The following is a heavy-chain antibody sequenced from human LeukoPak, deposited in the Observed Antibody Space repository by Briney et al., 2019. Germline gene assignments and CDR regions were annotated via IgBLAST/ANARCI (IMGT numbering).Heavy chain of an antibody. J-gene: IGHJ4*02. CDR3: ARDFVSVATLGVY. CDR1: GFTFSSYG. Sequence: PGGSLRLSCAASGFTFSSYGMHWVRQAPGKGLEWVAVIWYDGSNKYYADSVKGRFTISKDNSKNTLYLQMNSLRAEDTAVYYCARDFVSVATLGVYWGQGTLVTVSS. D-gene: IGHD5-12*01. CDR2: IWYDGSNK. V-gene: IGHV3-33*01.